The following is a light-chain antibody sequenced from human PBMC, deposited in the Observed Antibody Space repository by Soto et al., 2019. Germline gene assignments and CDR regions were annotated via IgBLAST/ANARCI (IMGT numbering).Light chain of an antibody. V-gene: IGKV3-20*01. CDR3: QQYGFSPIS. Sequence: EIVLTQSPATLSLSPGERATLSCRASQSVSSNLAWYQQNPGQAPRLLIYDASTRATGVPDRFSGSGSGPECTLTITRLEPEDFAVYSCQQYGFSPISFGQGTRLEIK. J-gene: IGKJ5*01. CDR2: DAS. CDR1: QSVSSN.